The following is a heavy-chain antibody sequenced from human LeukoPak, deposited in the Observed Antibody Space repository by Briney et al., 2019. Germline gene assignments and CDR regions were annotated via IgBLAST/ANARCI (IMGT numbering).Heavy chain of an antibody. Sequence: ASVKVSCKASGYTFTSYGISWVRRAPGQGLEWMGWISAYNGNTNYAQKLQGRVTMTTDTSTSTAYMELRSLRSDDTAVYYCARDMRDVRLGYCTKCGPTPYYFDYWGQGTLVTVSS. CDR2: ISAYNGNT. V-gene: IGHV1-18*01. D-gene: IGHD2-8*01. CDR1: GYTFTSYG. CDR3: ARDMRDVRLGYCTKCGPTPYYFDY. J-gene: IGHJ4*02.